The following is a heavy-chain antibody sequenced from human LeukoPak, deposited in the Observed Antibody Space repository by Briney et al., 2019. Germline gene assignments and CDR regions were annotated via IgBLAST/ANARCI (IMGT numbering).Heavy chain of an antibody. CDR2: IRSKANSYAT. D-gene: IGHD1-14*01. J-gene: IGHJ3*02. V-gene: IGHV3-73*01. CDR1: GFTFSSYS. CDR3: TRHSPGEAFDI. Sequence: GGSLRLSCAVSGFTFSSYSMNWVRRAPGKGLEWVGRIRSKANSYATAYAASVKGRFTISRDDSKNTAYLQMNSLKTEDTAVYYCTRHSPGEAFDIWGQGTMVTVSS.